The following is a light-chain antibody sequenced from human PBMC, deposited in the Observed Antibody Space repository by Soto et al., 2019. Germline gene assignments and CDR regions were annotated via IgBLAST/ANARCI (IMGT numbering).Light chain of an antibody. Sequence: QSALTQPASVSGSPGQSITISCTGTSSDVGSYNYVSWYQQHPGKAPKLMIYEVSNRPSGVSNRFSGSKSGNTASLTISGLQAEDEANFYCCSYTSSSTVFGGRTKVTVL. CDR1: SSDVGSYNY. J-gene: IGLJ3*02. CDR3: CSYTSSSTV. V-gene: IGLV2-14*01. CDR2: EVS.